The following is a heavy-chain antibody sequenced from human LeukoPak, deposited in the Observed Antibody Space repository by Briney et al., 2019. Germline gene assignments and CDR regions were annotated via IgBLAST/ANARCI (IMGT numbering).Heavy chain of an antibody. CDR3: AREGYSYSFDY. D-gene: IGHD5-18*01. CDR2: IYSGGST. V-gene: IGHV3-66*01. CDR1: GFTVSSNY. J-gene: IGHJ4*02. Sequence: PGGSLRLSCAASGFTVSSNYMSWVRQAPGKGLEWVSVIYSGGSTYYADSVKGRFTISRDNSKNTLYLQMNSLRAEDTAVYYCAREGYSYSFDYWGQGTLVTVSS.